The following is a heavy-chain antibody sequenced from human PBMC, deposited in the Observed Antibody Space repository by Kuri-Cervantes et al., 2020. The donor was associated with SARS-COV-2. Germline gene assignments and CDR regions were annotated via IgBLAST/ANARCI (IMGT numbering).Heavy chain of an antibody. Sequence: GESLKISCAASGFTFSSYGMHWVRQAPGKELEWVAVISYDGSNKYYADSAKGRFTISRDNSKNTLYLQMNSLRAEDTAVYYCARGLNIAQPVDFDYWGQGTLVTVSS. CDR3: ARGLNIAQPVDFDY. V-gene: IGHV3-30*03. CDR2: ISYDGSNK. J-gene: IGHJ4*02. D-gene: IGHD2/OR15-2a*01. CDR1: GFTFSSYG.